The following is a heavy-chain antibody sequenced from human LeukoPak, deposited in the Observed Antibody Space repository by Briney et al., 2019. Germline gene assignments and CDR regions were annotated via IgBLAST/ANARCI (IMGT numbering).Heavy chain of an antibody. CDR3: ARLMDGSGSYYNVDHYYYYMDV. J-gene: IGHJ6*03. V-gene: IGHV1-69*01. CDR1: GGTFSSYA. CDR2: IIPIFGTA. Sequence: GASVKVSCKASGGTFSSYAISWVRQAPGQGLEWMGGIIPIFGTANYARKFQGRVTITADESTSTAYMELSSLRSEDTAVYYCARLMDGSGSYYNVDHYYYYMDVWGKGTTVTVSS. D-gene: IGHD3-10*01.